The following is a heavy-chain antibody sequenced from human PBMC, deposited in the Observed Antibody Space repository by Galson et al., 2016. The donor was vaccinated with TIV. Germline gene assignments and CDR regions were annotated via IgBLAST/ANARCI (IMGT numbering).Heavy chain of an antibody. Sequence: SVKVSCKALGGTLASGGKFSSYVISWVRQAPGQGLEWMGRIIPIFGTTKYAQKFQGKVTITADESTDTAYVELNSPTSEDTAVYYCARATNYYDNWFDPWGQGTLVTVSS. CDR1: GGTLASGGKFSSYV. V-gene: IGHV1-69*15. J-gene: IGHJ5*02. D-gene: IGHD3-10*01. CDR3: ARATNYYDNWFDP. CDR2: IIPIFGTT.